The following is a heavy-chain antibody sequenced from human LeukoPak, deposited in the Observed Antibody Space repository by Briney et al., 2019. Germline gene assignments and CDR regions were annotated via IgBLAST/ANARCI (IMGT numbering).Heavy chain of an antibody. V-gene: IGHV3-23*01. D-gene: IGHD6-13*01. CDR2: IYDNT. Sequence: GGSLRLSCAASGFTFSSYAMSWVRQAPGKGLEWVSTIYDNTYYADSVKGRFTISRDNSKNTLYLQMNSLRTEDTAVYYCAKRGSYCFDYLGQGTLVTVSS. CDR1: GFTFSSYA. J-gene: IGHJ4*02. CDR3: AKRGSYCFDY.